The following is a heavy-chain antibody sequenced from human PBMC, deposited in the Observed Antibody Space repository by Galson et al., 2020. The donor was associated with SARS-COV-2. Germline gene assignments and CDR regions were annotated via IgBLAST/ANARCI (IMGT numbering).Heavy chain of an antibody. V-gene: IGHV3-48*03. Sequence: TGGSLRLSCAASGFTFSSYEMNWVRQAPGKGLEWVSYISSSGSTIYYADSVKGRFTISRDNAKNSLYLQMNSLRAEDTAVYYCARDCSSTSCDNHYYYYYGMDVWGQGTTVTVSS. CDR2: ISSSGSTI. CDR3: ARDCSSTSCDNHYYYYYGMDV. J-gene: IGHJ6*02. CDR1: GFTFSSYE. D-gene: IGHD2-2*01.